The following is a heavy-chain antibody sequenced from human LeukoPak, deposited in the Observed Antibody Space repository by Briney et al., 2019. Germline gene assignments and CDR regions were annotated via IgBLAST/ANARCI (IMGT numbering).Heavy chain of an antibody. V-gene: IGHV4-39*01. Sequence: SETLSLTCTVPGGSISSSSYYWGWIRQPPGKGLEWIGSIYYSGSTYYNPSLKSRVTISVDTSKNQFSLKLGSVTAADTAVYYCARGLVLPDYWGQGTLVTVSS. D-gene: IGHD6-13*01. CDR2: IYYSGST. CDR3: ARGLVLPDY. CDR1: GGSISSSSYY. J-gene: IGHJ4*02.